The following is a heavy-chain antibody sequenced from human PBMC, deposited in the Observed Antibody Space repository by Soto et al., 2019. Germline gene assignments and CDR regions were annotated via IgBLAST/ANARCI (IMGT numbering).Heavy chain of an antibody. CDR2: IYSGDNT. Sequence: EVQLVESGGGLIQPGGSLRLSCAASGFTVSSNYMSWVRQAPGKGLEWVSLIYSGDNTYYADSVKGRFTISRDNSKNTLYLQMSSLRAEDTAVYYCARDVSARGVYFDYWGQGTLVTVSS. V-gene: IGHV3-53*01. CDR1: GFTVSSNY. J-gene: IGHJ4*02. CDR3: ARDVSARGVYFDY. D-gene: IGHD3-10*01.